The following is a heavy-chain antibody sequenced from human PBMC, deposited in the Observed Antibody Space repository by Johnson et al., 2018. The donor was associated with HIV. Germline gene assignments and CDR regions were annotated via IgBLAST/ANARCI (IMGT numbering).Heavy chain of an antibody. J-gene: IGHJ3*02. Sequence: VQLVESGGGVVQPGRSLRLSCAASGFTFSSYAMYWVRQAPGKGLEWVSVIYSGGSTYSADPVKGRFTISRDNSKNTLYLQMNSLRAEDTAVYYCAREWEAAFDIWGQGTMVTVSS. CDR2: IYSGGST. CDR1: GFTFSSYA. CDR3: AREWEAAFDI. D-gene: IGHD1-26*01. V-gene: IGHV3-66*01.